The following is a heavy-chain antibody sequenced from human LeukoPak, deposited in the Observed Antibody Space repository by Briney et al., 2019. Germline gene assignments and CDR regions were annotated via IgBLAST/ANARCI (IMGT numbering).Heavy chain of an antibody. CDR2: IYTSGST. Sequence: SETLSLTCTVSGGSISSYYWSWIRQPAGKGLEWIGRIYTSGSTNYNPSLKSRVTISVDTSKNQFSLKLSSVTAADTAVYYCARSAQYGDQYTYSYEYYFDYWGQGTLVTVSS. CDR1: GGSISSYY. J-gene: IGHJ4*02. V-gene: IGHV4-4*07. CDR3: ARSAQYGDQYTYSYEYYFDY. D-gene: IGHD5-18*01.